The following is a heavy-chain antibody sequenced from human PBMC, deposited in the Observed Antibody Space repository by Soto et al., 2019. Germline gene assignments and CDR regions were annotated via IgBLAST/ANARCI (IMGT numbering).Heavy chain of an antibody. CDR1: GYNFGNYA. CDR3: ARRQWFLDY. CDR2: ISANNGYT. J-gene: IGHJ4*02. Sequence: QVQLVQSGSEVKKPGASVKVSCKASGYNFGNYAITWVRQAPRQGLEWMGWISANNGYTTYAQKLLGRVTMTIDTSTSTAYMELTSLTPDDTAVYYCARRQWFLDYWGQGTLVTVSS. D-gene: IGHD2-8*01. V-gene: IGHV1-18*01.